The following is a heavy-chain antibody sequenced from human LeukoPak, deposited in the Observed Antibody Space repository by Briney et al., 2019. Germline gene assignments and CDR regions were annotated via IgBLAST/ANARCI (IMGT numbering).Heavy chain of an antibody. V-gene: IGHV3-30*19. CDR3: ASPTRYDSSGYYHDGLDV. J-gene: IGHJ6*02. Sequence: PGGSLRLSCAASGFTFSNYVMHWVRQAPGKGLEWVAVIWYDGSNKYYADSVKGRFTISRDNSKNTLYLQMNSLRAEDTAVYYCASPTRYDSSGYYHDGLDVWGQGTTVTVSS. D-gene: IGHD3-22*01. CDR2: IWYDGSNK. CDR1: GFTFSNYV.